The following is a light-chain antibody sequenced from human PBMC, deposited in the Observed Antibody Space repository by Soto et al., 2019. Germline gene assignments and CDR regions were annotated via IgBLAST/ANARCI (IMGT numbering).Light chain of an antibody. CDR1: SSNIGSNV. V-gene: IGLV1-44*01. CDR2: NNG. CDR3: AAWDDTLSGRVV. Sequence: QSVLTQPPSASGTPGQRVTISCSGSSSNIGSNVVNWYQQLPGTAPTLLIYNNGHRPSGVTDLFSGSKSGTSASLAISGRRAEAEADYYCAAWDDTLSGRVVFGGGTKLTVL. J-gene: IGLJ3*02.